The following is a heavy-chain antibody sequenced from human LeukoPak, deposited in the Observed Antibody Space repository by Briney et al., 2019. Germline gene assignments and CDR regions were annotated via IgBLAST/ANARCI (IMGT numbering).Heavy chain of an antibody. D-gene: IGHD3-3*01. CDR3: ARVFAHGWSDY. J-gene: IGHJ4*02. Sequence: SETLSLTCTVSGGPISPDYWSWIRQPPGGGLEWIGYIYYSGTTKYNPSLKSRVTISVDTSKNQFSLKLKSVTAADTAVYYCARVFAHGWSDYWGQGALVTVSS. CDR1: GGPISPDY. V-gene: IGHV4-59*01. CDR2: IYYSGTT.